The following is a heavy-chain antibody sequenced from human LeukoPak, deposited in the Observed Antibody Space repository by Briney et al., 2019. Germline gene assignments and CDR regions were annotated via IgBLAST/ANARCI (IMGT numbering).Heavy chain of an antibody. J-gene: IGHJ6*02. CDR2: IIPIFGTA. D-gene: IGHD2-15*01. V-gene: IGHV1-69*13. CDR1: GGTFSSYA. CDR3: AREELDIVVVVAATNYYHYYGMDV. Sequence: SVKVSCKASGGTFSSYAISWVRQAPGQGLEWMGGIIPIFGTANYAQKFQGRVTITADESTSTAYMELSSLRSEDTAVYYCAREELDIVVVVAATNYYHYYGMDVWGQGTTVTVSS.